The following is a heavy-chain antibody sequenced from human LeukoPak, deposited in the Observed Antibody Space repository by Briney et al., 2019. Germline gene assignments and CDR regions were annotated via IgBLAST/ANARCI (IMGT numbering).Heavy chain of an antibody. CDR2: IYPDDSDT. J-gene: IGHJ4*02. CDR1: GYSFTSYW. D-gene: IGHD5-18*01. CDR3: ARLVDTTMADY. V-gene: IGHV5-51*01. Sequence: GESLKISCKASGYSFTSYWIGWVRQMPGKGLEWMGIIYPDDSDTRYSPSFQGQVTISADKSISTAYLLWSSLKASDTVMYYCARLVDTTMADYWGQGSLVTVSS.